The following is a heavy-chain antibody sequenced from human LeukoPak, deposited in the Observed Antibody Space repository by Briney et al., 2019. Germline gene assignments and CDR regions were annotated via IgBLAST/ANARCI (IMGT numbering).Heavy chain of an antibody. CDR3: ARGYGDYVAYFDY. CDR2: IHGDGTNT. CDR1: GFTFSSYW. D-gene: IGHD4-17*01. J-gene: IGHJ4*02. Sequence: GGSLRVSCAGSGFTFSSYWMHWVRQAPGKGLVWVSRIHGDGTNTKYANSVKGRFTISRDNAKNTLYLQMNSLRAEDTAVYYCARGYGDYVAYFDYWGQGTLVTVSS. V-gene: IGHV3-74*03.